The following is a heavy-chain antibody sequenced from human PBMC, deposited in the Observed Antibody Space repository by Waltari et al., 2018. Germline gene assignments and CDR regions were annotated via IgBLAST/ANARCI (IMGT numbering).Heavy chain of an antibody. J-gene: IGHJ6*03. D-gene: IGHD6-6*01. V-gene: IGHV1-8*03. CDR2: LSPNNGNS. CDR1: GYSFTDFD. CDR3: ARTTAARRTHYYYMDV. Sequence: QVQLVQSGAEVKKPGASVKVSCRASGYSFTDFDINWVRQAPGQGLEGVGWLSPNNGNSGYAPQFHGRVAISGDTAITTAYMELSSLTSDDTAVYYCARTTAARRTHYYYMDVWGEGTTVTISS.